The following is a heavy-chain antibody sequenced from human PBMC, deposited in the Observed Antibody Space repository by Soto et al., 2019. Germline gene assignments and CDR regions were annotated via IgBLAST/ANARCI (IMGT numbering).Heavy chain of an antibody. CDR2: ISYDGSNK. CDR3: AKDVVVGATTGLGDYYYYYGMDV. J-gene: IGHJ6*02. D-gene: IGHD1-26*01. V-gene: IGHV3-30*18. CDR1: GFTFSSYG. Sequence: GGSLRLSCAASGFTFSSYGMHWVRQAPGKGLELVAVISYDGSNKYYADSVKGRFTISRDNSKNTLYLQMNSLRAEDTAVYYCAKDVVVGATTGLGDYYYYYGMDVWGQGTTVTVSS.